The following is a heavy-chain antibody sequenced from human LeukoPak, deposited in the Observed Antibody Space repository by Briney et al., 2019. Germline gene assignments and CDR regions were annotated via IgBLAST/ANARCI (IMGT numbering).Heavy chain of an antibody. V-gene: IGHV3-23*01. CDR3: GKTTSGYSSGRYPGWPVDY. CDR1: GFTFNSYA. D-gene: IGHD6-19*01. J-gene: IGHJ4*02. Sequence: GGSLRLSCAASGFTFNSYAMYWVRQAPGKGLEWVSGIFGSGGSAHYADSVKGRFTISRDNSKNTVYLQMDSLRVDDTAVYYCGKTTSGYSSGRYPGWPVDYWGQGTLVTVSS. CDR2: IFGSGGSA.